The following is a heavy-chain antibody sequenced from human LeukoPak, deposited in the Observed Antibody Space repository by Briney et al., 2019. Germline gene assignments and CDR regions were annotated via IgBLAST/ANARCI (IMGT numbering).Heavy chain of an antibody. CDR3: AREGDSSGYYSY. Sequence: PSETLSLTCTVSGGSISSYHWSWIRQPPGKGLEWIGNIYYSGSTNYNPSLKSRVTISLDTSKNQFSLKLSSVTAADTAVYYCAREGDSSGYYSYWGQGTLVTVSS. CDR2: IYYSGST. J-gene: IGHJ4*02. CDR1: GGSISSYH. D-gene: IGHD3-22*01. V-gene: IGHV4-59*12.